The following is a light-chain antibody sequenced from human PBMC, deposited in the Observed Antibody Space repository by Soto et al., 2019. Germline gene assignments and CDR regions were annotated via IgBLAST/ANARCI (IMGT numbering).Light chain of an antibody. Sequence: QSVLAQPASVSGSPGQSITISCTGTSSDVGTYNLVSWYQQHPGKAPKLMIYTVSNRPSGVPDRFSGSKSDNTASLTISGLQADDEADYYCCSYAGSSSYVFGTGTKVTVL. CDR2: TVS. V-gene: IGLV2-23*02. CDR1: SSDVGTYNL. CDR3: CSYAGSSSYV. J-gene: IGLJ1*01.